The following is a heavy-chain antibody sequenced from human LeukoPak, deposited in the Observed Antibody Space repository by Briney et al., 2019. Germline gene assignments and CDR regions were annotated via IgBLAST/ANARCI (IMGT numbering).Heavy chain of an antibody. V-gene: IGHV1-18*01. CDR3: ARGQDYYDSSGYWGY. CDR1: GYTFTSYG. D-gene: IGHD3-22*01. CDR2: ISAYNGNT. Sequence: GASVKVSCKASGYTFTSYGISWVRQAPGQGLEWMGWISAYNGNTNYAQKLQGRVTITTDTSTSTAYMELRSLRSDDTAVYYCARGQDYYDSSGYWGYWGQGTLVTVSS. J-gene: IGHJ4*02.